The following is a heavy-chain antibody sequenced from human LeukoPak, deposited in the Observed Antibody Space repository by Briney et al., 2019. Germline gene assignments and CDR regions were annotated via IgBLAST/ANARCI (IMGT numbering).Heavy chain of an antibody. CDR2: ISYSGST. V-gene: IGHV4-59*01. CDR3: AEDPGSEGIDY. CDR1: GASITSYY. J-gene: IGHJ4*02. Sequence: SETLSLTCTASGASITSYYWSWIRQPPGKGLEWIGYISYSGSTSSNPSLTGRVPISVDTANYQFSLNLTSVTAADTAVYYCAEDPGSEGIDYWGQGTLVTVSS.